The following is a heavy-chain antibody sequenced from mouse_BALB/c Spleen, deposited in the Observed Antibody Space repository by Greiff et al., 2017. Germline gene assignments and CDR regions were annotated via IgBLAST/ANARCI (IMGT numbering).Heavy chain of an antibody. CDR2: IHYSGST. J-gene: IGHJ1*01. CDR3: ARSATVVARDWYFDV. V-gene: IGHV3-1*02. D-gene: IGHD1-1*01. CDR1: GYSITSGYS. Sequence: EVHLVESGPDLVKPSQSLSLTCTVTGYSITSGYSWHWIRQFPGNKLEWMGYIHYSGSTNYNPSLKSRISITRDTSKNQFFLQLNSVTTEDTATYYCARSATVVARDWYFDVWGAGTTVTVSS.